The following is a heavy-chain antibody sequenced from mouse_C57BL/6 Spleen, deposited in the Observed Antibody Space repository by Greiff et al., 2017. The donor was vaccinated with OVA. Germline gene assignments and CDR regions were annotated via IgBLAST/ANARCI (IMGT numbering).Heavy chain of an antibody. CDR3: ARDDDSSHWYFDV. CDR2: IDPSDSYT. CDR1: GYTFTSYW. J-gene: IGHJ1*03. V-gene: IGHV1-69*01. Sequence: QVQLQQPGAELVMPGASVKLSCKASGYTFTSYWMHWVKQRPGQGLEWIGEIDPSDSYTNYNQKFKGKSTLTVDKSSSTAYMQLSSLTSEDSAVYYCARDDDSSHWYFDVWGTGTTVSVS. D-gene: IGHD1-1*01.